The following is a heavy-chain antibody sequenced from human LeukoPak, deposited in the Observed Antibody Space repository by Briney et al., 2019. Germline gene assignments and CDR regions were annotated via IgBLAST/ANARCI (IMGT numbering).Heavy chain of an antibody. CDR1: GYSIRSGDY. CDR2: IYHSGST. D-gene: IGHD4-17*01. J-gene: IGHJ4*02. CDR3: ARNRSVTTTPGFDH. V-gene: IGHV4-38-2*01. Sequence: PSETLSLTCAVSGYSIRSGDYWGWIRQSPGKGLEWIGSIYHSGSTHYNPSLKSRVAISVDTSTNQFSLMLSSVTAADTAVYYCARNRSVTTTPGFDHWGQGTLVTVSS.